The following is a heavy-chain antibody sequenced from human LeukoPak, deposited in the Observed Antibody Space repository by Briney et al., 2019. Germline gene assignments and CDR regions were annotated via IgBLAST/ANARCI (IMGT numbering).Heavy chain of an antibody. CDR1: GGSISSSNYY. CDR3: ARHGLETRSREKYDFWSDLVSLPDY. Sequence: PSETLSLTCTVSGGSISSSNYYWGWIRQPPGKGLEWIESISYSGSTYYNPSLKSRVTISVDTSKNQFSLKLSSVTAADTAVYYCARHGLETRSREKYDFWSDLVSLPDYWGQGTLVTVSS. V-gene: IGHV4-39*01. CDR2: ISYSGST. J-gene: IGHJ4*02. D-gene: IGHD3-3*01.